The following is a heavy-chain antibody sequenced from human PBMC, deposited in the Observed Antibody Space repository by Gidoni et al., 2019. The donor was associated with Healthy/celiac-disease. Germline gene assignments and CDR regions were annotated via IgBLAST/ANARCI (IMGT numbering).Heavy chain of an antibody. CDR2: IIPILGIA. CDR1: GGTFSSYT. J-gene: IGHJ4*02. Sequence: QVQLVQSGAEVKKPGSSVKVSCKASGGTFSSYTISWVRQAPGQGLEWMGRIIPILGIANYAQKFQGRVTITADKSTSTAYMELSSLRSEDTAVYYCARDQPRSGSYYNAGGFDYWGQGTLVTVSS. CDR3: ARDQPRSGSYYNAGGFDY. D-gene: IGHD3-10*01. V-gene: IGHV1-69*08.